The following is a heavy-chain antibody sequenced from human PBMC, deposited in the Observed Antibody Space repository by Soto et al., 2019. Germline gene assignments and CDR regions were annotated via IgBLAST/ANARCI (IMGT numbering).Heavy chain of an antibody. V-gene: IGHV3-23*01. CDR3: AKGQGLRYSSSPVDYYYYYGMDV. D-gene: IGHD6-6*01. J-gene: IGHJ6*02. CDR1: GFTFSSYA. Sequence: EVQLLESGGGLVQPGGSLRLSCAASGFTFSSYAMSWVRQAPGKGLEWVSAISGSGGSTYYAGSVKGRLTISRDNSKNTLYLQMNSLRAEDTAVYYCAKGQGLRYSSSPVDYYYYYGMDVWGQGTTVTVSS. CDR2: ISGSGGST.